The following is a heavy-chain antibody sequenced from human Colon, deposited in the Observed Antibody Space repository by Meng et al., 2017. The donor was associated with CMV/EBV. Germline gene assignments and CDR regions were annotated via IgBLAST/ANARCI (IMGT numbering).Heavy chain of an antibody. CDR1: GGSISSYY. J-gene: IGHJ5*01. CDR2: IYYSGTT. D-gene: IGHD2-15*01. CDR3: ARENCGGGSCYDS. Sequence: SETLSLTCTVSGGSISSYYWSWIRQPPGKGLEWIGFIYYSGTTTYNPSLKSRVTMSVDTSKNQFSLKLSSVTAADTAVYYCARENCGGGSCYDSWGQGTLVTVSS. V-gene: IGHV4-59*01.